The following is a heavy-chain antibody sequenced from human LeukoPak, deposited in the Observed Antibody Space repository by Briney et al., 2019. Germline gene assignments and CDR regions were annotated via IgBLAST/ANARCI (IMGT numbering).Heavy chain of an antibody. CDR2: ISGSRSYI. V-gene: IGHV3-21*04. CDR1: GFTLSGYS. Sequence: PGGSLRLSCAAPGFTLSGYSMNWVRQAPGKGLEWVSSISGSRSYIYYADSVKGRFTISRDNANNSLFLQLNSLRAEDTAIYYCARADFSSSSRWYIDPWGRGTLVTVSS. D-gene: IGHD6-6*01. J-gene: IGHJ2*01. CDR3: ARADFSSSSRWYIDP.